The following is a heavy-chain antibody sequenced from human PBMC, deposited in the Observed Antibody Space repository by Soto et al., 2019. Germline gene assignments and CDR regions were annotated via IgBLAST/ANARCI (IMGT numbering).Heavy chain of an antibody. Sequence: PGESLQIYCKGPGYSFTSFWISWVRQMPGKGLEWVGRIDPSDAYTNYIPSFQGNVTISAHQAISTASLQWTILKASDTAMYYCPGNRARVTLPKWGVFDWLLYDYYMDVWGQGTTVTVSS. J-gene: IGHJ6*02. CDR2: IDPSDAYT. CDR1: GYSFTSFW. CDR3: PGNRARVTLPKWGVFDWLLYDYYMDV. D-gene: IGHD3-9*01. V-gene: IGHV5-10-1*01.